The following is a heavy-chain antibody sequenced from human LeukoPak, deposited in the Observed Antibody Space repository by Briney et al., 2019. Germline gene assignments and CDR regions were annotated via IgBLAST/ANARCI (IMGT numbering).Heavy chain of an antibody. CDR1: GGSISSYY. D-gene: IGHD2-15*01. V-gene: IGHV4-59*01. CDR2: IYYSGST. CDR3: ARDRGSRSLRYFDL. Sequence: SETLSLTCTVSGGSISSYYWSWIRQPPGKGLEWIGYIYYSGSTNYNPSLKSRVTISVDTSKNQFSLKLSSVTAADTAVYYCARDRGSRSLRYFDLWGRGTLVTVSS. J-gene: IGHJ2*01.